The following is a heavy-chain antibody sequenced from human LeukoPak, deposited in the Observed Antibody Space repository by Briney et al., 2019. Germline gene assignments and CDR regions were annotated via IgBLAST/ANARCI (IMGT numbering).Heavy chain of an antibody. Sequence: SSETLSLTCAVYGGSFSGYYWSWIRQPPGKGLEWIGEINHSGSTNYNPSLKSRVTISVDTSKNQFSLKLSSVTAADTAVYYCARTGGVYCSGGSCHGPSDYWGQGTLVTVSS. CDR1: GGSFSGYY. CDR3: ARTGGVYCSGGSCHGPSDY. D-gene: IGHD2-15*01. V-gene: IGHV4-34*01. J-gene: IGHJ4*02. CDR2: INHSGST.